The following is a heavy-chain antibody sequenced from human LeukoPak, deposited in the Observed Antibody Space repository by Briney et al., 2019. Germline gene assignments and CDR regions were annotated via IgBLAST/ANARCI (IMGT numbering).Heavy chain of an antibody. CDR1: GGSISSNNW. V-gene: IGHV4-4*02. D-gene: IGHD6-19*01. J-gene: IGHJ4*02. CDR2: IYHSGSP. Sequence: SGTLSLTCAVSGGSISSNNWWGWVRQPPGKGLEWIGEIYHSGSPNYNPSLKSRVTISVDTSKNQFSLKLSSVTAADTAVYYCARMSKAIAVAGTIDYWGQGTLVTVSS. CDR3: ARMSKAIAVAGTIDY.